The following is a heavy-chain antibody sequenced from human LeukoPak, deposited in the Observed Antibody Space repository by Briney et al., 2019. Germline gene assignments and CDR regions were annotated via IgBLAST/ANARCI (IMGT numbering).Heavy chain of an antibody. CDR2: ISYDGSNK. CDR3: ARDRDIVATILDY. D-gene: IGHD5-12*01. CDR1: GFTFSSYA. J-gene: IGHJ4*02. V-gene: IGHV3-30*04. Sequence: GGSLRLSCAASGFTFSSYAMHWVRQAPGKGLEWVAVISYDGSNKYYADSVKGRFTISRDNSKNTLYLQMNSLRAEDTAVYYCARDRDIVATILDYWGQGTLVTVSS.